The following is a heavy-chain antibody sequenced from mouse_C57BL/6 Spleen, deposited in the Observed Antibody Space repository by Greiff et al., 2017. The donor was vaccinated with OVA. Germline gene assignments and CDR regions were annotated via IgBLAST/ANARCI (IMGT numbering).Heavy chain of an antibody. CDR1: GYTFTSYT. V-gene: IGHV1-4*01. J-gene: IGHJ4*01. D-gene: IGHD1-1*01. CDR2: INPSSGYT. Sequence: VQLQQSGAELARPGASVKMSCKASGYTFTSYTMHWVKQRPGQGLEWIGYINPSSGYTKYNQKFKDKATLTADKSSSTAYMQLSSLTSEDSAVYYCARTGSSSYYAMDYWGQGTSVTVSS. CDR3: ARTGSSSYYAMDY.